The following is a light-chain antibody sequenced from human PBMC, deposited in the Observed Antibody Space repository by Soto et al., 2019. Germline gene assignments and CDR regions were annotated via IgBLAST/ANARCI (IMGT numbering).Light chain of an antibody. CDR2: SAS. CDR3: QKYSGVPVT. CDR1: QDINKY. Sequence: QMTQSPSSLSASVGDRVTITCRASQDINKYLAWYQQRPGTVPKLLIYSASTLKSGVPSRFNGSRSGTDFTLTISSLQPEDVATYYCQKYSGVPVTFGQGTRLEIK. J-gene: IGKJ5*01. V-gene: IGKV1-27*01.